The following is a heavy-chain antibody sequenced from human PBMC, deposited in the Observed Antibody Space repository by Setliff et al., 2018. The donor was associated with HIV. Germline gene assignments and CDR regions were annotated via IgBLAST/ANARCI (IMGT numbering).Heavy chain of an antibody. Sequence: ASVNVPCKASGYTFTDYYIHWVRQAPGLGLEWMGWIYPTTGGTNYAQKFQGRVTMTRDTSISKAYMELSRLRSDDTAVYYCARSTTADWGQGTMVTVSS. CDR3: ARSTTAD. V-gene: IGHV1-2*02. CDR2: IYPTTGGT. J-gene: IGHJ4*02. D-gene: IGHD4-17*01. CDR1: GYTFTDYY.